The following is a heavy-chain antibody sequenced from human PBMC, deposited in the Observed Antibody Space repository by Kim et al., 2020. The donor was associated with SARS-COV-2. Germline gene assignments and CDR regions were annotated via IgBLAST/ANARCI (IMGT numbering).Heavy chain of an antibody. D-gene: IGHD3-22*01. J-gene: IGHJ4*02. V-gene: IGHV3-33*01. CDR3: AISIYYYDIGTVYY. Sequence: ADSVKGRFTISRDNSKNTLYLQMNSLSADATAFYYCAISIYYYDIGTVYYWGQVTLVTVSS.